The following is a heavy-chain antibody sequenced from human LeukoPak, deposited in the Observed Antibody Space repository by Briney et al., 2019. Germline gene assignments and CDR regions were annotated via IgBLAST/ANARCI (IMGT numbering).Heavy chain of an antibody. CDR2: IYYSGST. CDR1: GGSISSYY. J-gene: IGHJ6*03. D-gene: IGHD1-20*01. V-gene: IGHV4-59*01. CDR3: ASGSYNWIYYYYMDV. Sequence: PSETLSLTCTVSGGSISSYYWSWIRQPPGKGLEWIGYIYYSGSTNYNPSLKSRVTISVDTSKNQFSLKLSSVTAADTAVYYCASGSYNWIYYYYMDVWGKGTTVTVSS.